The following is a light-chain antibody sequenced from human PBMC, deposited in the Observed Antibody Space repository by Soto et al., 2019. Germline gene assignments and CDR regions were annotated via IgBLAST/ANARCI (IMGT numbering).Light chain of an antibody. V-gene: IGKV3-20*01. J-gene: IGKJ4*01. CDR1: HSVSSSY. CDR3: QQYGSSSLT. CDR2: GAS. Sequence: EIVLTQSPGTLSLSPGERATLSCRASHSVSSSYLAWYQQNPGQAPRLLIYGASSRATGIPDRFSGSGSGTDFTLTISRLEPEDFAVYYCQQYGSSSLTFGRGTKVEIK.